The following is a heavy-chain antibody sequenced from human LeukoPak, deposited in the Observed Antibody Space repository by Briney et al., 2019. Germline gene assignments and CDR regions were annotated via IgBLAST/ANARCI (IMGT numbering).Heavy chain of an antibody. CDR2: ISISGSTI. CDR1: GFTFSSFE. J-gene: IGHJ4*02. V-gene: IGHV3-48*03. CDR3: ARGWQYIGY. Sequence: GGSLRLSCAASGFTFSSFEMSWVRQAPGKGLEWVSYISISGSTIYYADSVKGRFTISRDNAKNSWYLQMNSLRAEDTAVYYCARGWQYIGYWGQGTLVTVSS.